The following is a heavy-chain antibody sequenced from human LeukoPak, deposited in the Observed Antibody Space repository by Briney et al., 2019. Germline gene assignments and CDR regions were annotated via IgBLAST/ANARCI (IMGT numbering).Heavy chain of an antibody. Sequence: GASVKVSCKASGYTFTSYDINWVRQATGQGLEWMGWMNPNSGNTGYAQKFQGRVTMTRNTSISTAYMELSSLRSEDTAVYYCARHLLWFGELAYDYWGQGTLVTVSS. CDR2: MNPNSGNT. D-gene: IGHD3-10*01. V-gene: IGHV1-8*01. CDR3: ARHLLWFGELAYDY. CDR1: GYTFTSYD. J-gene: IGHJ4*02.